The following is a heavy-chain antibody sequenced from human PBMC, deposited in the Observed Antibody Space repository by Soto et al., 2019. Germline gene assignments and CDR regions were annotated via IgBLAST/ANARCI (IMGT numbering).Heavy chain of an antibody. D-gene: IGHD2-2*02. CDR3: ARKSVVVPAAIGNWFDP. CDR1: GGSFSGYY. V-gene: IGHV4-34*01. J-gene: IGHJ5*02. CDR2: INHSGST. Sequence: SETLSLTCAVYGGSFSGYYWSWIRQPPGKGLEWIGEINHSGSTNYNPSLKSRVTISVDTSKNQFSPKLSSVTAADTAVYYCARKSVVVPAAIGNWFDPWGQGTLVTVSS.